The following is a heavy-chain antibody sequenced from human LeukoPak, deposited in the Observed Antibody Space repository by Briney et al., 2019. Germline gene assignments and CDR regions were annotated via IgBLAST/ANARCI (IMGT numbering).Heavy chain of an antibody. CDR3: AKDRPNYYGSNGHCYKLNGDC. J-gene: IGHJ4*02. D-gene: IGHD2-21*01. V-gene: IGHV3-23*01. CDR2: ITSSGAAT. CDR1: GFTFSSYA. Sequence: QPGGSLRLSSAASGFTFSSYAMSWVRQAPGKGLEWVSSITSSGAATYYADSVKGRFTISRDNSDNTLYLQMNSLRAEDTAVYYCAKDRPNYYGSNGHCYKLNGDCWGQGTLVTVSS.